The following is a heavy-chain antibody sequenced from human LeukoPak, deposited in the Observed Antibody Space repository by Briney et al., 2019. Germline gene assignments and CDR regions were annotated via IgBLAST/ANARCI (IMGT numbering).Heavy chain of an antibody. V-gene: IGHV5-51*01. J-gene: IGHJ4*02. CDR3: ARSPSVVTATDY. CDR2: IYPGDSDT. D-gene: IGHD2-21*02. CDR1: GYSFTSYW. Sequence: GGSLEISCKGSGYSFTSYWIGWVRQLPGKGLEWMGIIYPGDSDTRYSPSFQGQVTISADKSISTAYLQWSSLKASDTAMYYCARSPSVVTATDYWGQGTLVTVSS.